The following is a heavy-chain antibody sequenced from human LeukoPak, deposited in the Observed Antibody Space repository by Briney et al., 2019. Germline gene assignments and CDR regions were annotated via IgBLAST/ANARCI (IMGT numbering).Heavy chain of an antibody. V-gene: IGHV3-21*01. D-gene: IGHD2-15*01. CDR3: ARDPQYCSGGSCYLFDY. CDR2: IISSSSYI. CDR1: GFTFSTYS. J-gene: IGHJ4*02. Sequence: GGSLRLSCAASGFTFSTYSMNWVRQAAGKGLEWVSSIISSSSYIHYADSVKGRFTISRDNAKNSLYLQMNSLRAEDTAVYYCARDPQYCSGGSCYLFDYWGQGTLVTVSS.